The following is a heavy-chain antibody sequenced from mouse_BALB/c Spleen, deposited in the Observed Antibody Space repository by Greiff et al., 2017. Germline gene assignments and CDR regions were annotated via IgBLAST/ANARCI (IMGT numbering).Heavy chain of an antibody. CDR1: GFSLTSYG. J-gene: IGHJ4*01. Sequence: QVQLKESGPGLVAPSQSLSITCTVSGFSLTSYGVHWVRQPPGKGLEWLGVIWAGGSTNYNSALMSRLSISKDNSKSQVFLKMNSLQTDDTAMYYCARDNDYDVGYAMDYWGQGTSVTVSS. CDR3: ARDNDYDVGYAMDY. D-gene: IGHD2-4*01. V-gene: IGHV2-9*02. CDR2: IWAGGST.